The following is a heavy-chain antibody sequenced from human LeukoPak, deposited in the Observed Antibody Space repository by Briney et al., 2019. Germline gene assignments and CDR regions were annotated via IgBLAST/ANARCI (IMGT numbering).Heavy chain of an antibody. Sequence: ASVKVSCKASGYTFTSYDINWVRQATGQGLEWMGWMNPNSGNTGYPQKFQGRVTITRDTSASTAYMELSSLRSEDTAVYYCARDSNTAMALFDYWGQGTLVTVSS. CDR1: GYTFTSYD. CDR3: ARDSNTAMALFDY. CDR2: MNPNSGNT. J-gene: IGHJ4*02. V-gene: IGHV1-8*01. D-gene: IGHD5-18*01.